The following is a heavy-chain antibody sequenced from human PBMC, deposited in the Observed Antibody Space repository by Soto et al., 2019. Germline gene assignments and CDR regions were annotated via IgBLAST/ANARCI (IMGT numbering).Heavy chain of an antibody. CDR3: ARVPDY. Sequence: QLQLQESGSGLVKPSQTLSLTCAVSGGSISSGGYSWGWIRQPPGKGLEWIGYIYHSGSPYYNPSLKIRFTISVDRSRNQFSLKLSSVTAADTAVYYWARVPDYGGQGTLVTVSS. J-gene: IGHJ4*02. V-gene: IGHV4-30-2*01. CDR1: GGSISSGGYS. CDR2: IYHSGSP.